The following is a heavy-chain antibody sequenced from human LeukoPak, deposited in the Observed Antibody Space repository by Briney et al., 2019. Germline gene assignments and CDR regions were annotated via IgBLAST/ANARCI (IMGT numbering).Heavy chain of an antibody. CDR2: INRDGSYT. Sequence: AGRSLRLSCVASGFSFSIYWMYCGRQAPGNGIVWVSCINRDGSYTDYADSAKGRFTISRDNAKDTLYLQMNSLRANDTAVYYCARADNWQSGGAWGQGTLVTVSS. J-gene: IGHJ5*02. D-gene: IGHD1-1*01. CDR1: GFSFSIYW. CDR3: ARADNWQSGGA. V-gene: IGHV3-74*01.